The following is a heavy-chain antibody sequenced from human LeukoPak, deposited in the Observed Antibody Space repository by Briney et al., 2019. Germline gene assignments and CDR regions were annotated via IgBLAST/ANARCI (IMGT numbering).Heavy chain of an antibody. D-gene: IGHD3/OR15-3a*01. CDR3: ARGRDYNWFDP. CDR2: NSSSSSYI. J-gene: IGHJ5*02. Sequence: TGGSLRLSCAASGFTFSSYSMNWVRQAPGKGLEWVSSNSSSSSYIYYADSVKGRFTISRDNAKNSLYLQMNSLRAEDTAVYYCARGRDYNWFDPWGQGTLVTVSS. CDR1: GFTFSSYS. V-gene: IGHV3-21*01.